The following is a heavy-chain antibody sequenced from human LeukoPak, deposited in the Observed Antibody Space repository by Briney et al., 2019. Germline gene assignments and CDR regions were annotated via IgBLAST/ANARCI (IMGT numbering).Heavy chain of an antibody. V-gene: IGHV4-59*01. D-gene: IGHD3-10*01. CDR2: IYYSGST. Sequence: ETLSLTCTVFGGSTSSYYWSWIRQPPGKGLEWIGYIYYSGSTNYNPSLKSRITISVHTSKNHYSLKLSSVTAAGTAVYYWASGAYYYRSGTGWFDHWGQGTLVTVSS. CDR1: GGSTSSYY. CDR3: ASGAYYYRSGTGWFDH. J-gene: IGHJ5*02.